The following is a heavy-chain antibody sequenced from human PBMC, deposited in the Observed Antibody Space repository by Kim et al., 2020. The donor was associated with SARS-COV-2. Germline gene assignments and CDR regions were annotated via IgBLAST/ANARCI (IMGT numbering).Heavy chain of an antibody. J-gene: IGHJ4*02. Sequence: GSETDLADAVKGRYTISRDSAKTSLYLQMTGLRAEDTAVYYCARDPTAWDNWGQGTLVIVSS. CDR3: ARDPTAWDN. V-gene: IGHV3-7*04. CDR2: GSET.